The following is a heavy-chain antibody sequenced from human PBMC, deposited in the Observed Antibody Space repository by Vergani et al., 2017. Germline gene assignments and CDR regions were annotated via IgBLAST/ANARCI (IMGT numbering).Heavy chain of an antibody. CDR3: ARHSTVEWLVKLGWIDP. V-gene: IGHV4-39*01. CDR2: IYYSGST. Sequence: QLQLQESGPGLVKPSATLSLTCSVSGASIRSSNYYWGWIRQPPGKGLEWIAGIYYSGSTYYNPSLKSRVTISVDTSKNHFSLKLSSVNAADTAVYFCARHSTVEWLVKLGWIDPWGQGILVTVSS. D-gene: IGHD6-19*01. J-gene: IGHJ5*02. CDR1: GASIRSSNYY.